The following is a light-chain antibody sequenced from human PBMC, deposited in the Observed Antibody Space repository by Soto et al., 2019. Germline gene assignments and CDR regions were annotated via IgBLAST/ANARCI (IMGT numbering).Light chain of an antibody. J-gene: IGLJ1*01. CDR1: SSDVGKYDR. CDR2: EVT. V-gene: IGLV2-18*02. CDR3: RSYTSTSRYV. Sequence: QSALTQPPSVSGSPGQSVTISCTGTSSDVGKYDRVSWYQQPPGTAPKLIIYEVTNLPSGVPARFSGSKSGNTASLTISGLQAEDEADYYCRSYTSTSRYVFGAGTKLTV.